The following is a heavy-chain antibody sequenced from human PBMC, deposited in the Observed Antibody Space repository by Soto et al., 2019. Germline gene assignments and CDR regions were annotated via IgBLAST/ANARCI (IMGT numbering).Heavy chain of an antibody. J-gene: IGHJ4*02. V-gene: IGHV6-1*01. D-gene: IGHD3-22*01. CDR2: TYYRSRWYN. CDR1: GDSVSSNSAS. Sequence: LSQTLSLTCGISGDSVSSNSASWNWIRQSPSRGLEWLGRTYYRSRWYNDYAVSATSRITINPDTSKNQVSLQLNSVTPEDTAVYYCARYYYDSSGYLAFDSWGQGTLVTVSS. CDR3: ARYYYDSSGYLAFDS.